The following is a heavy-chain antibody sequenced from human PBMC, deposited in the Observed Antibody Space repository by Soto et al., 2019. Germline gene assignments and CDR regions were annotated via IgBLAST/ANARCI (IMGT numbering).Heavy chain of an antibody. CDR1: GYIFTSYD. CDR2: MNPNSGNT. D-gene: IGHD3-9*01. J-gene: IGHJ4*02. V-gene: IGHV1-8*01. Sequence: ASVKVSCKASGYIFTSYDINWVRQATGQGLEWMGWMNPNSGNTGYAQKFQGRVTMTRNTSISTAYMELSSLRSEDTAVYYCARGDDILTGYDFDYWGQGTLVTVSS. CDR3: ARGDDILTGYDFDY.